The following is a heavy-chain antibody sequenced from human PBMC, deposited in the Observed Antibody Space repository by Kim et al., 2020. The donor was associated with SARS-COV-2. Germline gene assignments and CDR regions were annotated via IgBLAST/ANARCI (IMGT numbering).Heavy chain of an antibody. D-gene: IGHD3-3*01. CDR2: ISSSSSYI. CDR1: GFTFSSYS. J-gene: IGHJ6*02. Sequence: GGSLRLSCAASGFTFSSYSMNWVRQAPGKGLEWVSSISSSSSYIYYADSVKGRFTISRDNAKNSLYLQMNSLRAEDTAVYYCARVRLGAGDFWSGYPTYYYYYGMDVWGQGTTVTVSS. CDR3: ARVRLGAGDFWSGYPTYYYYYGMDV. V-gene: IGHV3-21*01.